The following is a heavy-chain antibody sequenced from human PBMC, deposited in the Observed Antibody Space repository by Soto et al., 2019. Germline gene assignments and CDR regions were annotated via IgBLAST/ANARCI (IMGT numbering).Heavy chain of an antibody. CDR3: ARDGHYYDSSGYYYGNLDY. J-gene: IGHJ4*02. CDR2: ISSSSSYI. V-gene: IGHV3-21*01. Sequence: LRLSCAASGFTFSSYSMNWVRQAPGKGLEWVSSISSSSSYIYYADSVKGRFTISRDNAKNSLYLQMNSLRAEDTAVYYCARDGHYYDSSGYYYGNLDYWGQGTLVTVSS. D-gene: IGHD3-22*01. CDR1: GFTFSSYS.